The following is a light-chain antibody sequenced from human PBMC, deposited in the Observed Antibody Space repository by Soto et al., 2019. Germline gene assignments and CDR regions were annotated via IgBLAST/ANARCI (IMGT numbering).Light chain of an antibody. J-gene: IGLJ2*01. Sequence: QSFLTQPASVSGSPGQSITISCAGTRDDIGAYDYVSWYQQHPGNAPKLLVYEVTNRPSGVSDRFSGSKSGNTASLTISGLQAEDEADYYCNSYTNSSAVVFGGGTKVTVL. CDR3: NSYTNSSAVV. CDR1: RDDIGAYDY. V-gene: IGLV2-14*01. CDR2: EVT.